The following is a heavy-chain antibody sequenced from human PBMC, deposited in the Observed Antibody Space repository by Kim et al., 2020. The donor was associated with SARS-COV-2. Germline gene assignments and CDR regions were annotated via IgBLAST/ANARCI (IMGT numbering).Heavy chain of an antibody. CDR3: AREGSGYYLYPYYYGMDV. D-gene: IGHD3-22*01. Sequence: GGSLRLSCAASGFTFSSYWMHWVRQAPGKGLVWVSRINSDGSSTSYADSVKGRFTISRDNAKNTLYLQMNSLRAEDTAVYYCAREGSGYYLYPYYYGMDVWGQGTTVTVSS. CDR2: INSDGSST. CDR1: GFTFSSYW. V-gene: IGHV3-74*01. J-gene: IGHJ6*02.